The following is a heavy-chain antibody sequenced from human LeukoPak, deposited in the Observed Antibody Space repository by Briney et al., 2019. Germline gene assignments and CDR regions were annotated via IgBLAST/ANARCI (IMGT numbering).Heavy chain of an antibody. CDR3: ARDQGSLTRSWYTGY. CDR1: GYTLTGYY. Sequence: ASVKVSCKASGYTLTGYYMHWVRQAPGQGLEWMGRINPYSGDTNFAQKFQGRVTMTRDTSITTAYMDLSSLTPDDTAVYFCARDQGSLTRSWYTGYWGQGTQVTASS. J-gene: IGHJ4*02. CDR2: INPYSGDT. D-gene: IGHD6-13*01. V-gene: IGHV1-2*06.